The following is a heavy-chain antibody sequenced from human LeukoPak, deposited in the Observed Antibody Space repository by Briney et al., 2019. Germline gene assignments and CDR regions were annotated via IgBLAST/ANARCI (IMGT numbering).Heavy chain of an antibody. CDR2: ISSSGGRT. D-gene: IGHD2-2*01. CDR3: AKRYCSGTSCQKGSYMDV. CDR1: GFTFNNYA. J-gene: IGHJ6*03. V-gene: IGHV3-23*01. Sequence: GGSLRLSCAASGFTFNNYAMGWVRQAPGKGLEWVSTISSSGGRTYYADSVKGRFTFSRDDSKNTLYLQMNSLRAEDTAVYYCAKRYCSGTSCQKGSYMDVWGKGTAVTVSS.